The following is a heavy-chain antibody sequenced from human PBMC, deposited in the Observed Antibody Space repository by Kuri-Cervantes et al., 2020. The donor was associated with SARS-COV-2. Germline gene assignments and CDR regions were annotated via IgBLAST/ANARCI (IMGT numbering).Heavy chain of an antibody. Sequence: ESLKISCTVPGGSISSSSYYWGWIRQPPGKGLEWIGSIYYSGSTYYNPSLKSRVTISVDTSKNQFSLKLSAVTAADTAVYYCARQTMSSITIFGVVITRNWSDPWGQGTLVTVSS. CDR1: GGSISSSSYY. CDR2: IYYSGST. J-gene: IGHJ5*02. D-gene: IGHD3-3*01. V-gene: IGHV4-39*01. CDR3: ARQTMSSITIFGVVITRNWSDP.